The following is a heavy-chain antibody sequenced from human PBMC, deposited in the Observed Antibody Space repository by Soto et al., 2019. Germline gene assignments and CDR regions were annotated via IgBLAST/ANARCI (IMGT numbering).Heavy chain of an antibody. CDR2: IKSKTDGRTT. CDR3: TTAFPLAYGGGDCYDY. D-gene: IGHD2-21*01. V-gene: IGHV3-15*01. J-gene: IGHJ4*02. Sequence: GGSLRLSCAASGFTFSNAWMSWVRQAPGKGLEWVGRIKSKTDGRTTDYAAPVKGRFTISRDDSKNTLYLQMNSLKTEDAAVYYCTTAFPLAYGGGDCYDYWGQGTLVTVSS. CDR1: GFTFSNAW.